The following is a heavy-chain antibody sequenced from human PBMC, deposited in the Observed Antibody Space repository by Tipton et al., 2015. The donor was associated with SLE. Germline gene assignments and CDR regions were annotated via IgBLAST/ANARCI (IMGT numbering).Heavy chain of an antibody. Sequence: QVQLVQSGAEVKKPGSSVKVSCKASGGTFSSYTISWVRQAPGQGLEWMGRIIPILGIANYAQKFQGRVTITADKSTSTAYMELSSLRSEDTAVYYCARDHIRAIAVAEGAFDIWGQGTMVTVSS. CDR2: IIPILGIA. CDR3: ARDHIRAIAVAEGAFDI. V-gene: IGHV1-69*09. J-gene: IGHJ3*02. CDR1: GGTFSSYT. D-gene: IGHD6-19*01.